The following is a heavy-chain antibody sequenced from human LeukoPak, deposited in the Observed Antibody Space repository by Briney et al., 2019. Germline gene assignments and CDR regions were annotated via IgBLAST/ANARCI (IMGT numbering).Heavy chain of an antibody. V-gene: IGHV3-30*18. J-gene: IGHJ5*02. D-gene: IGHD1-14*01. CDR3: AKGRWPHSQPENWFDP. CDR1: GFTFDDYG. CDR2: ISYDGSNK. Sequence: GGSLRLSCAASGFTFDDYGMSWVRQAPGKGLEWVAVISYDGSNKYYADSVKGRFTISRDNSKNTLYLQMNSLRAEDTAVYYCAKGRWPHSQPENWFDPWGQGTLVTVSS.